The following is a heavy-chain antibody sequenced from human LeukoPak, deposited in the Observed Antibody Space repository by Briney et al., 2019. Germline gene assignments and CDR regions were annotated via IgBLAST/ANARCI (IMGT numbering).Heavy chain of an antibody. CDR2: IYYSGST. J-gene: IGHJ3*02. D-gene: IGHD2-15*01. CDR3: ARVAEGYAFDI. V-gene: IGHV4-59*01. Sequence: SETLSLTCTVSGGSISSYYWSWIRQPPGKGLEWIGYIYYSGSTNYNPSLKSRVTISVDTSKNQFPLKLSSVTAADTAVYYCARVAEGYAFDIWGQGTMVTASS. CDR1: GGSISSYY.